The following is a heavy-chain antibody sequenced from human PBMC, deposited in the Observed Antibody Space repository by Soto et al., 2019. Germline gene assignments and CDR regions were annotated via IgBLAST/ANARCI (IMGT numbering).Heavy chain of an antibody. V-gene: IGHV1-46*01. Sequence: ASVKVSCKASGYTFTSYNMHWVRQAPGQGLEWMGIINPSGGRTSYAQKFQGRVTVTRDTSASTVYMELSSLRSEDTAVYYCARDGGNWYCDYWGQGALVTVSS. CDR1: GYTFTSYN. CDR2: INPSGGRT. CDR3: ARDGGNWYCDY. J-gene: IGHJ4*02. D-gene: IGHD1-7*01.